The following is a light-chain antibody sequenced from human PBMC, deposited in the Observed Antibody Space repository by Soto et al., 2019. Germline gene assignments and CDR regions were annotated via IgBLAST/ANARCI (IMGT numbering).Light chain of an antibody. CDR1: SSNIGSNT. V-gene: IGLV1-44*01. CDR2: SDN. CDR3: AAWDDRLNGNV. J-gene: IGLJ1*01. Sequence: QSVLTQPPSASGTPGQRVTISCSGSSSNIGSNTVNWYQQLPGTAPKLLIYSDNQRPSGVPDRFSGSKSGTSVSLAISGLQSEDEADYYCAAWDDRLNGNVFGTGTKLTVL.